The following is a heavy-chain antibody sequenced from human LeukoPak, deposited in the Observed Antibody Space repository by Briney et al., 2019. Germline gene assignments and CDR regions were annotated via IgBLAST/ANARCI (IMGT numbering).Heavy chain of an antibody. CDR2: IYSGGST. D-gene: IGHD4-17*01. J-gene: IGHJ6*02. CDR3: ATAYGDYLCYYYGMDV. Sequence: GGSLRLSCAASGFTVSSNYMSWVRQAPGKGLEWVSVIYSGGSTYYADSVKGRFTISRDNSKNTLYLQMNSLRAEDTAVYYCATAYGDYLCYYYGMDVWGQGTTVTVSS. CDR1: GFTVSSNY. V-gene: IGHV3-53*01.